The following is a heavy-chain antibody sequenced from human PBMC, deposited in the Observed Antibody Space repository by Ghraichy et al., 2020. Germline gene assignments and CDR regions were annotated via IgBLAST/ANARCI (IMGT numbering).Heavy chain of an antibody. Sequence: SETLSLTCIVSGGSIIRRNYYWGWIRQPPGKGLEWIGSISDSGSTSYNPSLKSRVTISADTSKDQFSLKLSSVTAADTAVYYCTSQYHSNLNWFDPWGHGTLVTVST. CDR2: ISDSGST. J-gene: IGHJ5*02. V-gene: IGHV4-39*01. D-gene: IGHD3-22*01. CDR3: TSQYHSNLNWFDP. CDR1: GGSIIRRNYY.